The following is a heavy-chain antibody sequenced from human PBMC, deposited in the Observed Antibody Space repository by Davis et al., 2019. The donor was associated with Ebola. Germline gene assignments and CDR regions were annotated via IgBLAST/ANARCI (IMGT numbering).Heavy chain of an antibody. D-gene: IGHD5-12*01. Sequence: ASVQVSCKASGYTFTTYYMHWVRHPPGQGLEWMGMINPHAGRTIYAQQFQGRVTVTRDTSTTTVYMDLSSLRSEDTALYYCTTPGGQDSGYDVFDIWGQGTMVTVSS. CDR1: GYTFTTYY. J-gene: IGHJ3*02. CDR2: INPHAGRT. V-gene: IGHV1-46*03. CDR3: TTPGGQDSGYDVFDI.